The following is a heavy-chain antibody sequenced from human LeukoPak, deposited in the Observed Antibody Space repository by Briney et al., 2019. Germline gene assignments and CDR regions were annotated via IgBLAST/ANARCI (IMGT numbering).Heavy chain of an antibody. CDR3: ARDLGSAYYYYMDV. CDR2: IYYSGST. Sequence: SETLSLTCTVSGGSISSGGYYWSWIRQHPGKGLEWIGYIYYSGSTYYNPSLKSRVTMSVDTSKNQFSLKLRSVTDADTAVYYCARDLGSAYYYYMDVWGKGTTVTVSS. D-gene: IGHD3-16*01. J-gene: IGHJ6*03. V-gene: IGHV4-31*03. CDR1: GGSISSGGYY.